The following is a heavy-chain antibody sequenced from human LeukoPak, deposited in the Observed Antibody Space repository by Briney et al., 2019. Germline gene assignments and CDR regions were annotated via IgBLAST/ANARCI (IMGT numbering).Heavy chain of an antibody. CDR3: AKGCSSTSCYSRFYYYYMDV. D-gene: IGHD2-2*01. V-gene: IGHV3-30*02. CDR2: IRYDGSNK. J-gene: IGHJ6*03. CDR1: GFIFGSYD. Sequence: GGSLRLSCAASGFIFGSYDMHWVRQAPGEGLEWVAFIRYDGSNKYYADSVKGRFTISRDNSKNTLYLQMNSLRAEDTAVYYCAKGCSSTSCYSRFYYYYMDVWGKGTTVTVSS.